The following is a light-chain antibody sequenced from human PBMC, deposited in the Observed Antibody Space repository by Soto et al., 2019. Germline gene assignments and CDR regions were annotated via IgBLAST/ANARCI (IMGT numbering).Light chain of an antibody. Sequence: IQMTQSPSSLSAAVGDRVTISCRTSETIGNYVNWYQHRPGKAPNLLISATSFLQSGVPSRFSGNVSGTHFTLTISSLEPEDFAVYYCHLRNTWPPLHTFGQGTKLEIK. V-gene: IGKV1-39*01. J-gene: IGKJ2*01. CDR3: HLRNTWPPLHT. CDR2: ATS. CDR1: ETIGNY.